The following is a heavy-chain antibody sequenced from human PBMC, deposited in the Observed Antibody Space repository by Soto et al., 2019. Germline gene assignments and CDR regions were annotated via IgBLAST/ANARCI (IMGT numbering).Heavy chain of an antibody. CDR2: ITHSGTYV. J-gene: IGHJ4*02. CDR3: ARARGNEWYSDY. D-gene: IGHD5-12*01. CDR1: GFTFSEYS. V-gene: IGHV3-21*01. Sequence: GGSLRLSCTASGFTFSEYSMSWVRQAPGKGLEWVSSITHSGTYVYYADSVKGRFTISRDSASNSLFLQMTSLRAEDTAVYHCARARGNEWYSDYWGQGT.